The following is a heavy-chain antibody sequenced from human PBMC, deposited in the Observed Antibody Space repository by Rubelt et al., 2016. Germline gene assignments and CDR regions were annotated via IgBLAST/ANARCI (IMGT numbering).Heavy chain of an antibody. J-gene: IGHJ4*01. CDR3: ARTLGKTSSLDY. CDR1: GGSFSGYY. CDR2: IYYSGST. V-gene: IGHV4-34*11. D-gene: IGHD1-1*01. Sequence: QVQLQQWGAGLLKPSETLSLTCAVYGGSFSGYYWSWIRQPPGKGLEWIGYIYYSGSTNYNPPLKVRVTISVDTSKNQVALKLSSVTAAETAVYYCARTLGKTSSLDYWGQEPWSPSPQ.